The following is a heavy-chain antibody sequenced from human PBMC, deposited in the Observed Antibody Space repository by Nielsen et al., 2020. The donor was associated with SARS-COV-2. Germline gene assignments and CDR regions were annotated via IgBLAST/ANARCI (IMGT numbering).Heavy chain of an antibody. D-gene: IGHD3/OR15-3a*01. Sequence: ASVKVSCKASGYTFTDYYIHWVRQAPGQGLEWMGRINPYSGGTNYAQKFQGTVTMTRDASISTVYMELTPDDTAVYYCARARATIFGLVMSYGMDVWGQGTTVAASS. V-gene: IGHV1-2*06. CDR1: GYTFTDYY. CDR3: ARARATIFGLVMSYGMDV. CDR2: INPYSGGT. J-gene: IGHJ6*02.